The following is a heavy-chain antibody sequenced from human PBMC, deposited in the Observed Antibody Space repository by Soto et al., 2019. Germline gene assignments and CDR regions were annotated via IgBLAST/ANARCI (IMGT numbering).Heavy chain of an antibody. CDR2: LSYDGKYK. D-gene: IGHD3-10*01. Sequence: QVQLVESGGGVVQPGRSLRLSCAASGFTFSSNGMHWVRQAPGKGLEWVAILSYDGKYKYYADSVKGRFTISRDNSKNRLYLQMNSLRAEDTAVYYCAKDRGYGSGTKYYFDYWGQGTLVTVSA. CDR1: GFTFSSNG. J-gene: IGHJ4*02. V-gene: IGHV3-30*18. CDR3: AKDRGYGSGTKYYFDY.